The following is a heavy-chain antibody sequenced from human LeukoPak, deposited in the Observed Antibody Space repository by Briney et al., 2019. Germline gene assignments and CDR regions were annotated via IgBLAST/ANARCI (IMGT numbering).Heavy chain of an antibody. CDR1: GFTFNNAY. V-gene: IGHV3-7*03. CDR2: INRDGSER. Sequence: GGSLRLSCAASGFTFNNAYMSWVRQAPGKGLEWVANINRDGSERYYVDSVKGRFTISRDDAKSSLYLQMNSLRAEDTAVYYCARRNAMDVWGQGTTVIVFS. CDR3: ARRNAMDV. J-gene: IGHJ6*02.